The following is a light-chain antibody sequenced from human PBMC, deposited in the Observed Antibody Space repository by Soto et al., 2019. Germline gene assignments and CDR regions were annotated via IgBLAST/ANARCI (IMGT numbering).Light chain of an antibody. V-gene: IGLV2-14*03. J-gene: IGLJ3*02. CDR2: EVN. CDR3: SSFTSGGTWV. Sequence: QSALTQPASVSGSPGQSITISCTGTSSDVGAYNHVSWYQQHPGKVPKVMIYEVNNRPSGVSKRFSASKSGNTASLTISGLQAEDEATYYCSSFTSGGTWVFGAGTQLT. CDR1: SSDVGAYNH.